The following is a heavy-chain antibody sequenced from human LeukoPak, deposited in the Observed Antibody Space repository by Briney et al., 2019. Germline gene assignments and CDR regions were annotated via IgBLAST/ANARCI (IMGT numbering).Heavy chain of an antibody. CDR1: GYTFTRYY. Sequence: ASVKVSCKASGYTFTRYYIHWVRQAPGQGVEWLGIINPSGGSTSNTQKFQGRVTMTTDMSTSTVYMELSSLRSEDTAVYYCARAFAAAAGRRAGMMGDWGQGTLVTVSS. CDR2: INPSGGST. V-gene: IGHV1-46*01. CDR3: ARAFAAAAGRRAGMMGD. J-gene: IGHJ4*02. D-gene: IGHD6-13*01.